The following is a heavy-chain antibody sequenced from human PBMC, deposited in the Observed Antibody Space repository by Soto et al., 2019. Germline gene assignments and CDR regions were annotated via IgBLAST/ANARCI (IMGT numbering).Heavy chain of an antibody. CDR3: ARGGSYMVATGGYYFDY. CDR1: GGSISSYD. CDR2: IYYSGST. V-gene: IGHV4-59*01. D-gene: IGHD5-12*01. J-gene: IGHJ4*02. Sequence: NPSETLSLTCTVSGGSISSYDWSWIRQPPGKGLEWIGYIYYSGSTNYNPSLKSRVTISVDTSKNQFSLKLSSVTAADTAVYYCARGGSYMVATGGYYFDYWGQGTLVTVSS.